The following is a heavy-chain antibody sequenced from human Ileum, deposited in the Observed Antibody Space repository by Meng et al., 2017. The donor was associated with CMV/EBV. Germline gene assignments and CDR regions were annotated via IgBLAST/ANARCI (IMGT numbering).Heavy chain of an antibody. D-gene: IGHD1-26*01. CDR2: TTGSGDRT. CDR3: TKGRGLLASASNY. Sequence: AAFGFSFSNYAMSWVRQAPGKGLEWVSSTTGSGDRTYYADSVKGRFTISRDNSKNTLYLQMNSLSAEDTAIYYCTKGRGLLASASNYWGQGTLVTVSS. J-gene: IGHJ4*02. CDR1: GFSFSNYA. V-gene: IGHV3-23*01.